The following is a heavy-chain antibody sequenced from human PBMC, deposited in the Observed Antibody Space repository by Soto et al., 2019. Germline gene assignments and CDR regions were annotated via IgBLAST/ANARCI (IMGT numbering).Heavy chain of an antibody. CDR3: ARVGLDTGMVDGGYDYYGMDV. CDR1: GFTFSSYW. D-gene: IGHD5-18*01. CDR2: INSDGSST. Sequence: EVQLVESGGGLVQPGGSVRLSCAASGFTFSSYWMHWVRQVPGKVLVWVSRINSDGSSTKYADSVKGRFTISRDNAKHTLYLQMNSLRAEDTAVYYCARVGLDTGMVDGGYDYYGMDVWGQGTTVTVSS. V-gene: IGHV3-74*01. J-gene: IGHJ6*02.